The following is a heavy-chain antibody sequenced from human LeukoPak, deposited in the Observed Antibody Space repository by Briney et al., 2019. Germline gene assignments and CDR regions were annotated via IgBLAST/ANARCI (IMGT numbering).Heavy chain of an antibody. CDR3: ARRGDGYNSAIDY. V-gene: IGHV3-21*01. D-gene: IGHD5-24*01. J-gene: IGHJ4*02. CDR2: ITTSSSYI. Sequence: GRSLRLSCAASGFTFRTYAMNWVRQAPGKGLEWVSSITTSSSYIYYADSVKGRFTTSRDNAKNSLYLQMNSLRAEDTAVYYCARRGDGYNSAIDYWGQGTLVTVSS. CDR1: GFTFRTYA.